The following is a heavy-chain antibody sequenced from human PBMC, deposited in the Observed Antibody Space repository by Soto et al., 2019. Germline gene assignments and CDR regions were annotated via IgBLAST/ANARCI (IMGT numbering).Heavy chain of an antibody. V-gene: IGHV3-74*01. CDR2: INSDGSST. CDR3: ARDRGWFGEVPFDY. D-gene: IGHD3-10*01. J-gene: IGHJ4*02. Sequence: EVQLVESGGGLVQPGGSLRLSCAASGFTFSSYWMHWVRQAPGKGLVWVSRINSDGSSTSYVDSVKGRFTISRDNAKNTLYLQMNSLRAEDTAVYYCARDRGWFGEVPFDYWGQGTLVTVSS. CDR1: GFTFSSYW.